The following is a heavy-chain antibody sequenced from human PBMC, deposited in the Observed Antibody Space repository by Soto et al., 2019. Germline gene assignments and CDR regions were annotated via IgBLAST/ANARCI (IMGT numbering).Heavy chain of an antibody. CDR3: AKELISWILNL. D-gene: IGHD2-8*01. CDR2: IRWDGVST. CDR1: GFTFADYT. Sequence: GGSLRLSCAASGFTFADYTMHWVRQAPGKGLKWVSLIRWDGVSTYYADSLKGRFTISRDNSKNSLYLQMNSLSTEDTALYYCAKELISWILNLWGQGTLGTGSS. J-gene: IGHJ4*03. V-gene: IGHV3-43*01.